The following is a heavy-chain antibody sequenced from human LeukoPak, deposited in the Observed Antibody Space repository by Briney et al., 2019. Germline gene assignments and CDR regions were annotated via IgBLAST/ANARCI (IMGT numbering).Heavy chain of an antibody. J-gene: IGHJ4*02. CDR1: GGSISSYY. D-gene: IGHD1-26*01. CDR2: IYYSGST. Sequence: SETLSLTCTVSGGSISSYYWSWIRQPPGKGLEWIGYIYYSGSTNYNPSLKSRVTISVDTSKNQFSLKLSSVTAADTAVYYCARTKSGSHFDYWGQGTLVTVSS. V-gene: IGHV4-59*01. CDR3: ARTKSGSHFDY.